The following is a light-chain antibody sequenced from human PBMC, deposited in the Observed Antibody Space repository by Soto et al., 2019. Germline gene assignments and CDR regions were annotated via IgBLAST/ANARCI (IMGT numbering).Light chain of an antibody. CDR2: DST. J-gene: IGKJ5*01. CDR1: QSIHTS. V-gene: IGKV3-11*01. CDR3: QQRNVWPPIT. Sequence: VLTQSPATLSLSPGERPTLSCRASQSIHTSLAWYQQKSGKPPRLVIYDSTLRANGVPDRFGGSRSGTEFTLTINSLEPEDFVVYYCQQRNVWPPITFGQGTRLEIK.